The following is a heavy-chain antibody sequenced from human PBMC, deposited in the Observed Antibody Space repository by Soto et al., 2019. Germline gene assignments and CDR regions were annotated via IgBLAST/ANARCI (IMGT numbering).Heavy chain of an antibody. CDR3: ARNGRTGTLYYSGMDV. CDR1: GGTFSSYA. Sequence: QVQLVQSGAEVKKPGSSVKVSCKASGGTFSSYAISWVRQAPGQGLEWMGGIIPIFGTANYAQKFQGRVTSTADESPSTAYMELSSLRSEDTAVYYCARNGRTGTLYYSGMDVWGQGTTVTVSS. V-gene: IGHV1-69*12. J-gene: IGHJ6*02. D-gene: IGHD1-1*01. CDR2: IIPIFGTA.